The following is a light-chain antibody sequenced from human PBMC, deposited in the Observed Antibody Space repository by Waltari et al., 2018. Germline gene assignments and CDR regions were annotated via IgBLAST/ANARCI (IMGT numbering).Light chain of an antibody. V-gene: IGKV3-20*01. CDR3: QQFGDSVWT. J-gene: IGKJ1*01. CDR2: RAS. CDR1: QRVGSSY. Sequence: ETVLTQSPGTLSLSPGETATLSCRASQRVGSSYLAWYHQKPGQAPRLPIHRASTRATGIPDRFSGSGSGTDFTLTISGLEPEDSAVYYCQQFGDSVWTFGQGTKVEIK.